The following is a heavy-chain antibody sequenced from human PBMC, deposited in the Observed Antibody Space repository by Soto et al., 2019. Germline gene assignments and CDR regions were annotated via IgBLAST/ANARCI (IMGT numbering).Heavy chain of an antibody. CDR1: GFTFSNAW. J-gene: IGHJ3*02. D-gene: IGHD3-22*01. V-gene: IGHV3-15*01. CDR3: ASPSYYYDSSGYYYSAFDI. CDR2: IKSKTDGGTT. Sequence: PGGSLRLSCAASGFTFSNAWMSWVRQAPGKGLEWVGRIKSKTDGGTTDYAAPVKGRFTISRDDSKNTLYLQMNSLKTEDTAVYYCASPSYYYDSSGYYYSAFDIWGQGTMVTVSS.